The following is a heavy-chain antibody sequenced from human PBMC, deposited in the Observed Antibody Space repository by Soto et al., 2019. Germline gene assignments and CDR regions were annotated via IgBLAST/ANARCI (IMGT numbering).Heavy chain of an antibody. D-gene: IGHD2-15*01. CDR3: ARAGGCSGGSCYPDAFDI. CDR1: GGSISSYY. V-gene: IGHV4-59*01. J-gene: IGHJ3*02. Sequence: QVQLQESGPGLVKPSETLSLTCTVSGGSISSYYWSWIRQPPGKGLEWIGYIYYSGSTNYNPSLKSRVTISVDTSKTQFSLKLSSVTAADTAVYYCARAGGCSGGSCYPDAFDIWGQGTMVTVSS. CDR2: IYYSGST.